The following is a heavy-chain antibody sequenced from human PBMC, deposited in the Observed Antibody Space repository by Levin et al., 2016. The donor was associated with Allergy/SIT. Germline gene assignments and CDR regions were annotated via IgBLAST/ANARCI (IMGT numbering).Heavy chain of an antibody. D-gene: IGHD3-16*01. J-gene: IGHJ4*02. V-gene: IGHV4-39*07. Sequence: SETLSLTCTVSGGSISSSSYYWGWIRQPPGKGLEWIGSIYYSGSTYYNPSLKSRVTISVDTSKNQFSLKLSSVTAADTAVYYCARGVGAQPNPDFDYWGQGTLVTVSS. CDR3: ARGVGAQPNPDFDY. CDR1: GGSISSSSYY. CDR2: IYYSGST.